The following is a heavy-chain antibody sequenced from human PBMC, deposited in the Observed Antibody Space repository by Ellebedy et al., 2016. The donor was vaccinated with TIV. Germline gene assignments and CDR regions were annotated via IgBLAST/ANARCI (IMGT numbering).Heavy chain of an antibody. Sequence: GGSLRLXXVGSGFSFSSYGIHWVRQAPGKGLEWVAVISYDGEREFYADSVRGRFTISRDNSRNTLYIQMNNLGPEDTAIYYRAKDYGTGWYGAFDFWGQGTLVTVSS. CDR3: AKDYGTGWYGAFDF. CDR2: ISYDGERE. D-gene: IGHD6-19*01. CDR1: GFSFSSYG. J-gene: IGHJ4*02. V-gene: IGHV3-30*19.